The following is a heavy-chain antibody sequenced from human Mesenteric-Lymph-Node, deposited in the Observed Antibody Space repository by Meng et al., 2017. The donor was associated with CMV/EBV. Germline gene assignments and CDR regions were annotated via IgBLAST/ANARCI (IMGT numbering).Heavy chain of an antibody. CDR2: ISSSSSYI. CDR3: ARDTPEQLVPGYYYYGMNV. CDR1: GFTFSSYS. V-gene: IGHV3-21*04. J-gene: IGHJ6*02. D-gene: IGHD6-6*01. Sequence: GGSLRLSCAASGFTFSSYSMNWVRQAPGKGLEWVSSISSSSSYIYYADSVKGRFTISRDNAKNSLYLQMNSLRAEDTAVYYCARDTPEQLVPGYYYYGMNVWGQGTTVT.